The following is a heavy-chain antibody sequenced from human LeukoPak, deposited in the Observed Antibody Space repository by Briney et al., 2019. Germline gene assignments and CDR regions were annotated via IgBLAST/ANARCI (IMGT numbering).Heavy chain of an antibody. Sequence: SETLSLTCTISGGSVSDYYWSWIRQSPGKGLEWIGYIYYTGSTTYNTSLKSRVTLSADTYKNQFSLKLSSVTAADTAVYYCASRKLGNDYWGQGTLVTVSS. CDR2: IYYTGST. CDR3: ASRKLGNDY. CDR1: GGSVSDYY. V-gene: IGHV4-59*02. J-gene: IGHJ4*02. D-gene: IGHD7-27*01.